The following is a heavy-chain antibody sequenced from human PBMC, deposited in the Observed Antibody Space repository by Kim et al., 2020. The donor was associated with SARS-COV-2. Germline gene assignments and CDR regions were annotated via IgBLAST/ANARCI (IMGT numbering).Heavy chain of an antibody. Sequence: GGSLRLSCAASGFTFSNAWMSWVRQAPGKGLEWVGRIKSKTDGGTTDYAAPVKGRFTISRDDSKNTLYLQMNSLKTEDTAVYYCTTLTRSVTTHDYPHYWGQGTLVTVSS. D-gene: IGHD4-17*01. CDR1: GFTFSNAW. J-gene: IGHJ4*02. V-gene: IGHV3-15*01. CDR3: TTLTRSVTTHDYPHY. CDR2: IKSKTDGGTT.